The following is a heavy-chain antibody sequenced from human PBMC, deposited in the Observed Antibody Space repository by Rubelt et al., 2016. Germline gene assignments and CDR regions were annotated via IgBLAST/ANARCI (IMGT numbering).Heavy chain of an antibody. CDR1: GGSFSGYY. Sequence: VQLQQWGAGLLKPSETLSLTCAVYGGSFSGYYWSWIRQPPGKGLEWVSGISSSGGSTHYTDSVKGRFTISRDDSKNTLYLQLNNRRAEDTAVYYCAKDTCSYSSGWYHDWGQGTLVTVSS. CDR2: ISSSGGST. D-gene: IGHD6-19*01. V-gene: IGHV3-23*01. J-gene: IGHJ4*02. CDR3: AKDTCSYSSGWYHD.